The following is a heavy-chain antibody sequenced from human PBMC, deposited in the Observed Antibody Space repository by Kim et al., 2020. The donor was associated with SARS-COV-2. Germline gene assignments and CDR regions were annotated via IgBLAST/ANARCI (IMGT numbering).Heavy chain of an antibody. J-gene: IGHJ3*02. V-gene: IGHV3-33*06. CDR3: AKASGLRYFDWLSPGDAFDI. CDR2: IWYDGSNK. D-gene: IGHD3-9*01. CDR1: GFTFSSYG. Sequence: GGSLRLSCAASGFTFSSYGMHWVRQAPGKGLEWVAVIWYDGSNKYYADSVKGRFTISRDNSKNTLYLQMNSLRAEDTAVYYCAKASGLRYFDWLSPGDAFDIWGQGTMVTVSS.